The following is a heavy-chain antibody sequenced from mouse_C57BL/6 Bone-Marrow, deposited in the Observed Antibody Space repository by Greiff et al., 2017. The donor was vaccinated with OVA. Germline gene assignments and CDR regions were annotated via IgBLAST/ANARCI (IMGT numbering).Heavy chain of an antibody. CDR1: GYTFTNYW. CDR2: IYPGGGYT. J-gene: IGHJ3*01. Sequence: QVQLQQSGAELVRPGTSVKMSCKASGYTFTNYWIGWAKQRPGHGLEWIGDIYPGGGYTYYNEKFKGKATLTADKSSSTAYMQFSSLTSEDSAIDYCARGPYYGSRWVAYWGQGTLVTVSA. D-gene: IGHD1-1*01. V-gene: IGHV1-63*01. CDR3: ARGPYYGSRWVAY.